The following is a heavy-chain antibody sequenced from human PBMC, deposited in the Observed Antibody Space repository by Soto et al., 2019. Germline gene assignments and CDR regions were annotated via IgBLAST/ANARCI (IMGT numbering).Heavy chain of an antibody. CDR1: GFTFSSYG. V-gene: IGHV3-30*18. D-gene: IGHD5-18*01. CDR3: AKEQDKAGSGYSYGLDY. Sequence: VQLLESGGGLVQPGGSLRLSCAASGFTFSSYGMHWVRQAPGKGLEWVAVISYDGSNKYYADSVKGRFTISRDNSKNTLYLQMNSLRAEDTAVYYCAKEQDKAGSGYSYGLDYWGQGTLVTVSS. J-gene: IGHJ4*02. CDR2: ISYDGSNK.